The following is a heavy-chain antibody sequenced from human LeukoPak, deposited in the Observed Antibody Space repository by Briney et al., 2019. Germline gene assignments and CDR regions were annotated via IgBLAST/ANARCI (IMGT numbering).Heavy chain of an antibody. CDR1: GVSITTTNW. J-gene: IGHJ4*02. CDR3: TRESGAFSPFGF. D-gene: IGHD1-26*01. CDR2: VHLNGAT. Sequence: SETLSLTCAGSGVSITTTNWWSWVRQPPGKGLEWIGEVHLNGATNYNPSLESRFSMSIDKSNNHLSLEVTSVTAADTAMYYCTRESGAFSPFGFWGQGTLVTVSS. V-gene: IGHV4-4*02.